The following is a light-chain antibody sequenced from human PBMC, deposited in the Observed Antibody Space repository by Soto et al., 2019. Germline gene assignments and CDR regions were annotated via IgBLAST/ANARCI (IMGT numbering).Light chain of an antibody. V-gene: IGKV3-15*01. J-gene: IGKJ1*01. Sequence: EIVMTQSPATLSVSPGERATLSCRASQSVSSNLAWYQQKPGQAPRLLIYGASTRATGVQARFSGSGSGTEFTLTISSLQSEDFVVYYCQQYNNWPPWTFGQGTKVEI. CDR3: QQYNNWPPWT. CDR2: GAS. CDR1: QSVSSN.